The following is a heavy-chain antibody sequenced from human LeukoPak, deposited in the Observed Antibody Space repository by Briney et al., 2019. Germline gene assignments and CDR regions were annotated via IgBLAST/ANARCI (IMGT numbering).Heavy chain of an antibody. V-gene: IGHV3-30*04. CDR3: AREDYRNYYGLDDAFDI. CDR2: ISYDGSNK. Sequence: PGPSQTLFWPLSGFTFISYAMQWVRQPPGEGREWVAVISYDGSNKYNAESVKGRFTISRDNSKNTLYLQMNSLRAEDTAVYYCAREDYRNYYGLDDAFDIWGQGTMVTVSS. CDR1: GFTFISYA. J-gene: IGHJ3*02. D-gene: IGHD3-10*01.